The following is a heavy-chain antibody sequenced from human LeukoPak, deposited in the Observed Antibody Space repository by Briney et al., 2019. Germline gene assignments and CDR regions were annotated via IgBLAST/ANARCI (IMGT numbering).Heavy chain of an antibody. J-gene: IGHJ4*02. CDR2: ISYDGSNK. CDR3: ARGDSYIDS. CDR1: GFTFSSYG. Sequence: GRSLRLSCAASGFTFSSYGMHWVRQAPGKGLEWVAVISYDGSNKYYADSVKGRFTISRDNSKNTLYLQMNSLRVEDTAVYYCARGDSYIDSWGQGTLVTVSS. D-gene: IGHD2-21*02. V-gene: IGHV3-30*03.